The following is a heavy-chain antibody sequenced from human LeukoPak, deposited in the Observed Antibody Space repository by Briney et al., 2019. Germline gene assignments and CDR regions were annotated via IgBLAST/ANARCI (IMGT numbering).Heavy chain of an antibody. Sequence: ASVKVSCKASGYTFTGYYMHWVRQAPGQGLEWMGWINPNSGGTNYAQKFQGRVTMTRDTSISTAYMELSRLRSDDTAVYYCARWRGYYYDSSGYIDYWGQGTLVTVSS. D-gene: IGHD3-22*01. CDR2: INPNSGGT. CDR3: ARWRGYYYDSSGYIDY. V-gene: IGHV1-2*02. J-gene: IGHJ4*02. CDR1: GYTFTGYY.